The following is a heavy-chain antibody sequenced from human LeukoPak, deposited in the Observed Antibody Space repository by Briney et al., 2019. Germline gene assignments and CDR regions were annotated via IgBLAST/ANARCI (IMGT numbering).Heavy chain of an antibody. CDR3: ARQGPDYGDYGGRYNWFDP. Sequence: SGTLSLTCAVSGGSINSDYWWTWVRQSPGKGLEWIGEIYHTGSVNYNLSLKSRVTISVDTSKNQFSLKLSSVTAADTAVYYCARQGPDYGDYGGRYNWFDPWGQGTLVTVSS. D-gene: IGHD4-17*01. J-gene: IGHJ5*02. CDR1: GGSINSDYW. V-gene: IGHV4-4*02. CDR2: IYHTGSV.